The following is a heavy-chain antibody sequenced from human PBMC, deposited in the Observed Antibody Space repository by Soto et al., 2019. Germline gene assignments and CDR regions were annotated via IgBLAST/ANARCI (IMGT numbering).Heavy chain of an antibody. D-gene: IGHD5-18*01. CDR3: SRGILV. CDR2: ISYAGST. Sequence: QVQLQESGPGLLKPSQTLSLTCTVSGGSINSGGYCWSWIRQHPGKGLDWIGCISYAGSTSYNPSLKSRVTISVDTSKNQFSRKLTSVTAADTAVYYCSRGILVWGQGALITVSS. J-gene: IGHJ4*02. V-gene: IGHV4-31*03. CDR1: GGSINSGGYC.